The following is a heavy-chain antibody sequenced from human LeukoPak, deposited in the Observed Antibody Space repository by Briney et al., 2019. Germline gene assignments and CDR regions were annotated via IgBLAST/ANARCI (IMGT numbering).Heavy chain of an antibody. J-gene: IGHJ4*02. Sequence: GGSLRLSCAASGFTFNSFAMSWVRQAPGKGLEWVSTISSRGDRTHYADSVKGRFSISRDNSKYTLYLQMNSLRAEDTAVYYCAWTGFHYWGQGTLVTVSS. CDR3: AWTGFHY. V-gene: IGHV3-23*01. CDR1: GFTFNSFA. CDR2: ISSRGDRT. D-gene: IGHD1-1*01.